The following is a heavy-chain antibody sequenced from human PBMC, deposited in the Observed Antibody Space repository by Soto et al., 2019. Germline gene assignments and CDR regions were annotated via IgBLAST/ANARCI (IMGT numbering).Heavy chain of an antibody. J-gene: IGHJ5*02. D-gene: IGHD3-10*01. CDR2: TNHSESN. CDR3: ARGGDTMFRGTGDNWFNP. CDR1: GTSFRGYC. Sequence: ELLTPTFNVQGTSFRGYCWSCIRERAGKVVGGVGKTNHSESNKHTQSLKSRVTISVDTSKNMFPRKLSSVTAADTAVYYCARGGDTMFRGTGDNWFNPWGGVNLVTVS. V-gene: IGHV4-34*01.